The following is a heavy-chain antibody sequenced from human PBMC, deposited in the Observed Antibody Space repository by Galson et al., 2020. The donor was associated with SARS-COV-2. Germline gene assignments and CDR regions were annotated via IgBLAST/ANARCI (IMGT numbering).Heavy chain of an antibody. CDR3: ARFSVGATGEGFDY. CDR2: INHSGST. D-gene: IGHD1-26*01. Sequence: SETLSLTCAVYGGSFSGYYWSWIRQPPGKGLEWIGEINHSGSTNYNPSLKSRVTISVDTSKNQFSLKLSSVTAADTAVYYCARFSVGATGEGFDYWGQGTLVTVSS. V-gene: IGHV4-34*01. J-gene: IGHJ4*02. CDR1: GGSFSGYY.